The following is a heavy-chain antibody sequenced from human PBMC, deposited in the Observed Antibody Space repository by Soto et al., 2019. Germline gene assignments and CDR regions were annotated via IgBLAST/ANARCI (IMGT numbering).Heavy chain of an antibody. J-gene: IGHJ4*02. CDR1: GYTFTGYY. Sequence: VQLLQSGAAVKKPGASVKVSCKASGYTFTGYYLHWVRQAPGQGLEWIGWINPNSGGTNYAQKFQDRVTMTRDTSISTAYMELSGLRSDDTAVYYCSRPWCYSIDYWGQGTLVTVSS. CDR2: INPNSGGT. D-gene: IGHD2-15*01. V-gene: IGHV1-2*02. CDR3: SRPWCYSIDY.